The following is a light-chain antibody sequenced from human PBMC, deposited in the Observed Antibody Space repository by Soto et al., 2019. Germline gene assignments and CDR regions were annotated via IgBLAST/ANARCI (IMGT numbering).Light chain of an antibody. J-gene: IGKJ1*01. CDR1: QSVSSN. V-gene: IGKV3-15*01. CDR2: GAS. CDR3: QQYNNWPRT. Sequence: EIVMTQSPATLSVSPGERATLSCRASQSVSSNLAWYQQKPGQAPRLLIYGASTRATGIPASFSGSGSGTEFPLTISSLQSEDFAVYYCQQYNNWPRTFGQGTKVEIK.